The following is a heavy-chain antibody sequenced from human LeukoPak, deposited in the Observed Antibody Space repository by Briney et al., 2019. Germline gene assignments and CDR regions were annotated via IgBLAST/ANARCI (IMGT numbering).Heavy chain of an antibody. CDR3: ARGPLGYCSGGSCYSYYYGMDV. J-gene: IGHJ6*02. D-gene: IGHD2-15*01. CDR2: ISAYNGNT. V-gene: IGHV1-18*01. CDR1: GYTFTSYG. Sequence: ASVKVSCKASGYTFTSYGISWVRQAPGQGLEWMGWISAYNGNTNYAQNLQGRVTMTTDTSTSTAYMELRSLRSDDTAVYYCARGPLGYCSGGSCYSYYYGMDVWGQGTTVTVSS.